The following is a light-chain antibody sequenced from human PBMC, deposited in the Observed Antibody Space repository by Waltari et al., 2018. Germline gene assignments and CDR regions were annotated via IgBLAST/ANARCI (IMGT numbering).Light chain of an antibody. CDR1: QSVSRA. J-gene: IGKJ1*01. Sequence: EIVLTQSPGPLSSSPGERATLSCRASQSVSRALAWYQQNPGQAPRLLIYGASNRATGIPDRFSGSGSGTDFSLIISRLEPEDFAVYYCQHYVSLPVTFGQGTKVEIK. CDR3: QHYVSLPVT. V-gene: IGKV3-20*01. CDR2: GAS.